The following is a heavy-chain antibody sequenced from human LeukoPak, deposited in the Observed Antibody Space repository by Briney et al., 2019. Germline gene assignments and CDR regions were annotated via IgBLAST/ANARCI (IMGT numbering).Heavy chain of an antibody. D-gene: IGHD3-10*01. Sequence: ASVKVSCKASGYTFTSYGISWVRQAPGQGLEWMGWISAYNGNTNYAQKLQGRVTMTTDTSTSTAYMELRSLRSDDTAVYYCARSPLWFGELLPPPFIDYWGQGTLVTVSS. CDR1: GYTFTSYG. J-gene: IGHJ4*02. V-gene: IGHV1-18*01. CDR3: ARSPLWFGELLPPPFIDY. CDR2: ISAYNGNT.